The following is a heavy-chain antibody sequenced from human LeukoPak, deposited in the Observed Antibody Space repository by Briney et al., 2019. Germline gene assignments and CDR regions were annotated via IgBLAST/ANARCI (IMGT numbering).Heavy chain of an antibody. D-gene: IGHD3-22*01. Sequence: GGSLRLSCAASGFTFSSYSMHWVRQAPGKGLEWVSSITSSSSYIYYADSVKGRFTISRDNAKNSLYLQMNSLRAEDTAVYYCASGYYDNTGYYYDAFDIWVQGTMVTVSS. V-gene: IGHV3-21*01. CDR2: ITSSSSYI. CDR1: GFTFSSYS. J-gene: IGHJ3*02. CDR3: ASGYYDNTGYYYDAFDI.